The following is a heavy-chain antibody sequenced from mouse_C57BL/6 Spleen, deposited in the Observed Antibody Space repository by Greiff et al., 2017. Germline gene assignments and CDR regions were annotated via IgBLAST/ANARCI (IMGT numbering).Heavy chain of an antibody. D-gene: IGHD2-2*01. CDR2: IYPRSGNT. CDR3: ARDSPYGYGGY. V-gene: IGHV1-81*01. CDR1: GYTFTSYG. J-gene: IGHJ2*01. Sequence: QVQLKESGAELARPGASVKLSCKASGYTFTSYGISWVKQRTGQGLEWIGEIYPRSGNTYYNEKFKGKATLTADKSSSTAYMELRSLTSEDAAVYVCARDSPYGYGGYWGQGTTLTVSS.